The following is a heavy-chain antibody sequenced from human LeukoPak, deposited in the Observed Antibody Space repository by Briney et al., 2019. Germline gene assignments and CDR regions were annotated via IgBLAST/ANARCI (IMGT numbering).Heavy chain of an antibody. V-gene: IGHV1-69*01. J-gene: IGHJ4*02. D-gene: IGHD3-22*01. CDR2: IIPIFGTA. CDR1: GGTFSSYP. CDR3: VGGHYYDSSGYYNFDY. Sequence: SVKVSCKASGGTFSSYPISWVRQAPGQGLEWMGGIIPIFGTANYAQKFQGRVTITADESTSTAYMELSSLRSEDTAVYYCVGGHYYDSSGYYNFDYWGQGTLVTVSS.